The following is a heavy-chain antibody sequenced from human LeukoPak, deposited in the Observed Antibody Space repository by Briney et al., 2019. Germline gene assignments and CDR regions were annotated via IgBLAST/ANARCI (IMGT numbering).Heavy chain of an antibody. CDR2: ISFDGSNK. Sequence: GGSLRLSCTASGFTFSSSAMHWVHQAPGKGLEWVAVISFDGSNKYYADSVKGRFTISRDNSKNTLYLQMNSLRAEDTAVYYCARDPEYQLLYYFDYWGQGTLVTVSS. CDR1: GFTFSSSA. CDR3: ARDPEYQLLYYFDY. D-gene: IGHD2-2*01. J-gene: IGHJ4*02. V-gene: IGHV3-30-3*01.